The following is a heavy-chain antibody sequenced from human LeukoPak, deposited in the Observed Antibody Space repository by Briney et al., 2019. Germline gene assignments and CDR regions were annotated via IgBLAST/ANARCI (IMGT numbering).Heavy chain of an antibody. V-gene: IGHV4-59*01. CDR2: IYYSGST. Sequence: PSETLSLTCTVSGGSINNYYWTWIRQPPGKGLEWIGYIYYSGSTNYNPSLKSRVTISLDPSKSQFSLKLNSVTAADTAVYFCARGPTTVTRAFDYWGQGTLVTVSS. CDR3: ARGPTTVTRAFDY. CDR1: GGSINNYY. J-gene: IGHJ4*02. D-gene: IGHD4-17*01.